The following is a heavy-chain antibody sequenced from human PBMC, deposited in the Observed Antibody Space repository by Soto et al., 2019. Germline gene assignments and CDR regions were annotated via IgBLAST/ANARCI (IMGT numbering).Heavy chain of an antibody. CDR3: ARGQRFSDWFDP. J-gene: IGHJ5*02. D-gene: IGHD3-3*01. V-gene: IGHV4-4*07. CDR1: GGDISTYY. CDR2: IYSSGST. Sequence: QVQLQESGPGLVKPSETLSLTCTVSGGDISTYYWTWIRQPAGKGLEWIGRIYSSGSTKYNPSLKSRVTMSLDTSTNQFSLRLSSVTAADTAVYYCARGQRFSDWFDPWGQGTFVTVSS.